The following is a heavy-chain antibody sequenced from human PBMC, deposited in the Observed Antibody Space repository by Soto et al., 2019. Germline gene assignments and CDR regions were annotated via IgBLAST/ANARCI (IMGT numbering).Heavy chain of an antibody. CDR3: VRGYPEVDFDF. CDR1: GFTFSNYG. V-gene: IGHV3-33*01. Sequence: QVHLVESGGGVVQPGRSLRLSCEASGFTFSNYGLHWVRQAPGKGLEWVGGIWSDGNMKLYGNSVKGRFIISRDNSKNTVYLQMNTLRAEDTAVYYCVRGYPEVDFDFWGQGTLATVSS. J-gene: IGHJ4*02. CDR2: IWSDGNMK. D-gene: IGHD2-2*01.